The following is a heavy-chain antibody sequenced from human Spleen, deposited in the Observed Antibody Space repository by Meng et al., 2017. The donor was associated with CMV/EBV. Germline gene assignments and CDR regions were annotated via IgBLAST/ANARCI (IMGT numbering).Heavy chain of an antibody. Sequence: LTCAVYGCSFSDYYWTWIRQPPGKGLEWIGEINHSGSTTYTPSLKSRVTILVDTSKNQFSLRLSSVTAADTAVYYCARPLGNTVAFDYWGQGTLVTVSS. D-gene: IGHD2-8*02. CDR1: GCSFSDYY. CDR2: INHSGST. J-gene: IGHJ4*02. V-gene: IGHV4-34*01. CDR3: ARPLGNTVAFDY.